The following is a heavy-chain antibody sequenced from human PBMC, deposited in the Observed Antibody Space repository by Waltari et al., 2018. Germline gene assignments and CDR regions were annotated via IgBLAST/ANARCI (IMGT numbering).Heavy chain of an antibody. CDR3: AKSALAVAGSHFQY. CDR1: GFVFSTYG. V-gene: IGHV3-30*02. Sequence: QVQLVESGGGVVQPGGSLRLSCAASGFVFSTYGMHWLRQAPGKGLKLVSFISYDGTIKYFADSVQGRFAISRDDSKNTVSLQMSNLRPDDTAVYYCAKSALAVAGSHFQYWGQGTRVTVSS. CDR2: ISYDGTIK. J-gene: IGHJ1*01. D-gene: IGHD6-19*01.